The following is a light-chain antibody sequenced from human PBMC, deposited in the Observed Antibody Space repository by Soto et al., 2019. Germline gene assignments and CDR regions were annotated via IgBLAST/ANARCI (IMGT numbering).Light chain of an antibody. J-gene: IGLJ1*01. V-gene: IGLV1-51*01. CDR3: GTWDSSVSGV. CDR1: SSNIGNNY. Sequence: VLTQPPSVSAAPGQKVTISCSGSSSNIGNNYVSWYQQLPGTAPKLLIYDNNKRPSGIPDRFSGSKSGTSATLGITGLQTGDEADYYCGTWDSSVSGVFGTGTKVTVL. CDR2: DNN.